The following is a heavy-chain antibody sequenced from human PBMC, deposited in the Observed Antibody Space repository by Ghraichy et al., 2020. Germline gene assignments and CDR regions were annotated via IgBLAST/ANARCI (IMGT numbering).Heavy chain of an antibody. CDR2: IKQDGSEK. V-gene: IGHV3-7*03. D-gene: IGHD6-19*01. J-gene: IGHJ5*02. Sequence: GGSLRLSCAASGFTFSSYWMSWVRQAPGKGLEWVANIKQDGSEKYYVDSVKGRFTISRDNAKNSLYLQMNSLRAEDTAVYYCARKGGGYSSGVFLYNWFDPWGQGTLVTVSS. CDR1: GFTFSSYW. CDR3: ARKGGGYSSGVFLYNWFDP.